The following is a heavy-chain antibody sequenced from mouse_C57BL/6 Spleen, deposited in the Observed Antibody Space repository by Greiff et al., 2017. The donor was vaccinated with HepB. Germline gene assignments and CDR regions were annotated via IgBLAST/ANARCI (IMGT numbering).Heavy chain of an antibody. CDR2: IYPRSGNT. J-gene: IGHJ4*01. CDR1: GYTFTSYG. CDR3: ARSRDSGYAMDY. V-gene: IGHV1-81*01. Sequence: LVESGAELARPGASVKLSCKASGYTFTSYGISWVKQRTGQGLEWIGEIYPRSGNTYYNEKFKGKATLTADKSSSTAYMELRSLTSEDSAVYFCARSRDSGYAMDYWGQGTSVTVSS.